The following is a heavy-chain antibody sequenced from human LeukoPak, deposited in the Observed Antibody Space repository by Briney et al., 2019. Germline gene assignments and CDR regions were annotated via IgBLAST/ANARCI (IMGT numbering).Heavy chain of an antibody. J-gene: IGHJ4*02. CDR1: GYTFTGFY. CDR2: INPNSGGT. CDR3: ARIRDDGSGSYR. Sequence: ASVKVSCKASGYTFTGFYIHWVRQAPGQGLEWMGWINPNSGGTKYAQRFQGRVTMTRDTSISTAYMELNSLRSDDTAVCHCARIRDDGSGSYRWGQGTLVTVSS. V-gene: IGHV1-2*02. D-gene: IGHD3-10*01.